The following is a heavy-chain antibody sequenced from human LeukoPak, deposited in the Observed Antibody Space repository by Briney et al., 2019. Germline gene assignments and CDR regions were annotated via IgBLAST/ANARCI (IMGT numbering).Heavy chain of an antibody. Sequence: GGSLRLSCAASGFTFSSYNMNWVRQAPGKGLEWVSSISSSSTYIYYADSVKSRFTISRDDAKNSLFLQMISLRAEDTAVYYCARQPLVGPTTFDYWGQGTLATVSS. CDR1: GFTFSSYN. J-gene: IGHJ4*02. D-gene: IGHD1-26*01. V-gene: IGHV3-21*01. CDR3: ARQPLVGPTTFDY. CDR2: ISSSSTYI.